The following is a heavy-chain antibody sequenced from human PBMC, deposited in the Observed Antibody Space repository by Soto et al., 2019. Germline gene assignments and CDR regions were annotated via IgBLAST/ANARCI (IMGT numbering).Heavy chain of an antibody. D-gene: IGHD3-10*01. CDR2: IYYSGST. V-gene: IGHV4-39*01. J-gene: IGHJ3*02. CDR3: ARHVGGASRGGEDI. CDR1: GGSISSSSYY. Sequence: QLQLQESGPGLVKPSETLSLTCTVSGGSISSSSYYWGWIRQPPGKGLEWIGSIYYSGSTYYNPSLKSRVTISVDTSKNQFSLKLSSVTAADTAVYYCARHVGGASRGGEDIWGQGTMVTVSS.